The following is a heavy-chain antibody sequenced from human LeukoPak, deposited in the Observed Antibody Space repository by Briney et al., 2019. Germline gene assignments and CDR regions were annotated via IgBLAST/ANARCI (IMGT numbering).Heavy chain of an antibody. CDR2: ISAYNGNT. Sequence: ASVTVSCTASGYTLTSYGISWVRQAPGQGLEWMEWISAYNGNTNYAQKLQGRVTMTTDTSTSTAYMELRSLRSDDTAVYYCARGQSSWYGFSYWGQGTLVTVSS. CDR3: ARGQSSWYGFSY. CDR1: GYTLTSYG. V-gene: IGHV1-18*01. D-gene: IGHD6-13*01. J-gene: IGHJ4*02.